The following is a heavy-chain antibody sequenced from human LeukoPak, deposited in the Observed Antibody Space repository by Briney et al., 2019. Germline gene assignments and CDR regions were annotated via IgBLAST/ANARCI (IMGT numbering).Heavy chain of an antibody. J-gene: IGHJ5*02. Sequence: GGSLRLSCAASGFTFSSYAMHWVRQAPGKGLEYVSAIGSNGGSTYYANSVKGRFTISRDNSKNTLYLQMGSLRAEDMAVYYCARGSQDWFDPWGQGTLVTVSS. CDR2: IGSNGGST. V-gene: IGHV3-64*01. CDR1: GFTFSSYA. CDR3: ARGSQDWFDP.